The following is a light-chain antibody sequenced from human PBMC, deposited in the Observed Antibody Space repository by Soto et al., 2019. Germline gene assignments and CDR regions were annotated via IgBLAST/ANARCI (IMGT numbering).Light chain of an antibody. Sequence: EIVLTQSPGNLSLSPGERAALSCRASQSVGGNLAWYQQKPGQPPRLLIYGAFIRAPRFPVTFRGTGSGSEFTLTISSLEPEDFAVYYCQQRSNWPRLTFGGGTKV. V-gene: IGKV3-11*01. CDR3: QQRSNWPRLT. J-gene: IGKJ4*01. CDR2: GAF. CDR1: QSVGGN.